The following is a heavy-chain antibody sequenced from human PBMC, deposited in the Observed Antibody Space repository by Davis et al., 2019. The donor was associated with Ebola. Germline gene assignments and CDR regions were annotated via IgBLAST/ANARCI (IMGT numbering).Heavy chain of an antibody. CDR1: GFTLSTGLTFSSYA. D-gene: IGHD3-3*01. CDR3: ADTGDFYDDYSMDV. CDR2: ISNDGNNE. Sequence: GESLKISCAASGFTLSTGLTFSSYAMHWVRQAPGKGLEWVAVISNDGNNEDYAESVKGRFAISRDNSKDTLYLQMSSLRAEETAVYYCADTGDFYDDYSMDVWGQGTTVTVSS. J-gene: IGHJ6*02. V-gene: IGHV3-30*09.